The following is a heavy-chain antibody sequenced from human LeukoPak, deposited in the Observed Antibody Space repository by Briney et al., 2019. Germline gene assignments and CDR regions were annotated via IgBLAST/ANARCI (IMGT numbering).Heavy chain of an antibody. D-gene: IGHD6-13*01. CDR1: GFTFSSYA. CDR3: ARNFGPYSNILYSLDY. J-gene: IGHJ4*02. V-gene: IGHV3-30-3*01. Sequence: SGGSLRLSCAASGFTFSSYATHWVRQAPGKGLEWVAVISYDGSNKYYADSVEGRFTISRDKSKNTLYLQMDSLRAVDTAVYYCARNFGPYSNILYSLDYWGQGTLVTVSS. CDR2: ISYDGSNK.